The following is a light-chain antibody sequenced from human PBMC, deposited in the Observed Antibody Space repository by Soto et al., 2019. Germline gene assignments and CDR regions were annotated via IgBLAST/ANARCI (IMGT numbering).Light chain of an antibody. CDR3: QSYDADFVI. J-gene: IGLJ2*01. CDR2: ENK. CDR1: SGSNANNY. V-gene: IGLV6-57*04. Sequence: FMLTQPLSVSESPGKTVTISCTRSSGSNANNYVQWYQQRPGSAPTTVIYENKLRPSGGHGRVSGSTDAASNAASLTISRLQTEDEADYYCQSYDADFVIFGGGTK.